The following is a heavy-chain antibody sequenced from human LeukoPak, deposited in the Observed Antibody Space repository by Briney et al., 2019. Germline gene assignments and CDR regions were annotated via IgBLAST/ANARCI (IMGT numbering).Heavy chain of an antibody. V-gene: IGHV3-53*01. CDR1: GFTVSSTH. D-gene: IGHD3-22*01. CDR3: ARGGRGSAAVVAPRSFDI. Sequence: GGSLRLSCEASGFTVSSTHMVWVRQAPGKGLEWVSVTYTGGNSYYAGSVQGRFIIPRDISKNTLYLQMNNLRAEDSALYYCARGGRGSAAVVAPRSFDIWGQGTMVTVSS. CDR2: TYTGGNS. J-gene: IGHJ3*02.